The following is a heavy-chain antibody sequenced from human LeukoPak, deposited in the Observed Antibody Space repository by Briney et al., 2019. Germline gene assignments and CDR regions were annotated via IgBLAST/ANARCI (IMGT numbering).Heavy chain of an antibody. Sequence: SETLSLTCTVSGGSISSSSYYWGWIRQPPGKGLEWIGSIYHSGSTNYNPSLKSRVTISVDKSKNRFSLKLSSVTAADTAVYYCARDHRPGRGYSGYIDYWGQGTLVTVSS. CDR3: ARDHRPGRGYSGYIDY. CDR2: IYHSGST. D-gene: IGHD5-12*01. V-gene: IGHV4-39*07. J-gene: IGHJ4*02. CDR1: GGSISSSSYY.